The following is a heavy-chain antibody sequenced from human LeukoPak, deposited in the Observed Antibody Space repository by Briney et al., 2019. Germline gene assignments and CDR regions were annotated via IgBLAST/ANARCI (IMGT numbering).Heavy chain of an antibody. CDR3: ARVPADIVATYYMDV. CDR1: GGSISSSSYY. Sequence: NASQTLSLTCTVSGGSISSSSYYWSWIRQPAGKGLEWIGRIYTSGSTNYNPSLKSRVTISVDTSKNQFSLKLSSVTAADTAVYYCARVPADIVATYYMDVWGKGTTVTVSS. J-gene: IGHJ6*03. V-gene: IGHV4-61*02. CDR2: IYTSGST. D-gene: IGHD5-12*01.